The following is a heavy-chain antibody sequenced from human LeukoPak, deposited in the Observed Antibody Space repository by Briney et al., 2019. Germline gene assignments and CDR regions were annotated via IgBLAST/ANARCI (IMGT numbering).Heavy chain of an antibody. J-gene: IGHJ5*02. V-gene: IGHV4-59*01. CDR3: ARHRSDTGGKKGVNWFDP. Sequence: SETLSLTCSVSGGSIKNYYWSWIRRPPGKGLEWLGNIYFGGTTDYNSSLKSRLTISVDTFKNQLSLNLQSVTAADTATYYCARHRSDTGGKKGVNWFDPWGQGTLVTVSS. D-gene: IGHD4-23*01. CDR2: IYFGGTT. CDR1: GGSIKNYY.